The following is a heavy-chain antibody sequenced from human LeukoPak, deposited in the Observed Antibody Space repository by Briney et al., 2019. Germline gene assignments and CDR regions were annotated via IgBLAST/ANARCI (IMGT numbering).Heavy chain of an antibody. CDR1: GFPFSSKW. V-gene: IGHV3-7*01. CDR3: ASQSYAKFDP. CDR2: IQPDGSKQ. J-gene: IGHJ5*02. Sequence: GGSLRLSCAASGFPFSSKWMSWVRQAPGKGLEWLGNIQPDGSKQYPVDSVKGRFTISRDNARNSLFLQMNSLRVEDTAVYYCASQSYAKFDPWGQGTQVTVSS. D-gene: IGHD3-16*01.